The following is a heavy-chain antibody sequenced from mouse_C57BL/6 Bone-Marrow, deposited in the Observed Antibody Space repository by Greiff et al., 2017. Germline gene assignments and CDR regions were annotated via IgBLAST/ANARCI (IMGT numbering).Heavy chain of an antibody. CDR3: ASPYYYGSSPWFAY. V-gene: IGHV5-12*01. CDR2: ISNGGGST. Sequence: DVQLVESGGGLVQPGGSLKLSCAASGFTFSDYYMYWVRQTPEKRLEWVAYISNGGGSTYYPDTVKGRFTISRDNAKNTLYLQMSRLKSEDTAMYYCASPYYYGSSPWFAYWGQGTLVTVSA. CDR1: GFTFSDYY. D-gene: IGHD1-1*01. J-gene: IGHJ3*01.